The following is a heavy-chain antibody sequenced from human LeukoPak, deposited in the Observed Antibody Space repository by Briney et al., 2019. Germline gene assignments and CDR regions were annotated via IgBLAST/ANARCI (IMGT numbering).Heavy chain of an antibody. D-gene: IGHD1-26*01. V-gene: IGHV4-34*01. J-gene: IGHJ4*02. Sequence: SETLPLTCAVYGGSFSGYYWSWIRQPPGKGLEWIGEINHSGSTNYNPSLKSRVTISVDTSKNQFSLKLSSVTAADTAVYYCARGRGIVGATKPIDYWGQGTLVTVSS. CDR3: ARGRGIVGATKPIDY. CDR2: INHSGST. CDR1: GGSFSGYY.